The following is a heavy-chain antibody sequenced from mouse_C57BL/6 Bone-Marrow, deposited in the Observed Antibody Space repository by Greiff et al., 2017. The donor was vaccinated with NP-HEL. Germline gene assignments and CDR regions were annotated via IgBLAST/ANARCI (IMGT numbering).Heavy chain of an antibody. D-gene: IGHD2-4*01. J-gene: IGHJ3*01. Sequence: VQLKQSGPELVKPGAPVKISCKASGYSFTDYNMNWVKQSNGKSLEWIGVINPNYGTTSYNQKFKGKATLTVDQSSSTAYMQLNSLTSEDSAVYYCARGIYYDYDPSWFAYWGQGTLVTVSA. CDR3: ARGIYYDYDPSWFAY. V-gene: IGHV1-39*01. CDR1: GYSFTDYN. CDR2: INPNYGTT.